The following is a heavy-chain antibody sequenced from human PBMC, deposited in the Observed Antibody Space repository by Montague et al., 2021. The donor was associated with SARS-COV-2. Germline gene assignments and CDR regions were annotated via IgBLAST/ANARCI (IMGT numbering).Heavy chain of an antibody. CDR2: ISTSAYTT. Sequence: SLRLSCAASGFTFSNYDMNWVRQAPGKGPEWISCISTSAYTTSYASSVKGRFTISRDNGKNSLYLQMNSLRVEDTAVYYCTRDYRSIVGDGLDIWGQGTKVTVSS. CDR1: GFTFSNYD. V-gene: IGHV3-48*03. D-gene: IGHD3-16*02. J-gene: IGHJ3*02. CDR3: TRDYRSIVGDGLDI.